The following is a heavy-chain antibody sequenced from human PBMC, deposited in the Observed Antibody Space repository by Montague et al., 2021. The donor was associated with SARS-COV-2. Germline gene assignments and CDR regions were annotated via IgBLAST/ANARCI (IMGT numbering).Heavy chain of an antibody. CDR2: INHRGST. Sequence: SETLSLTCAVYDGSFSDYSWTWIRQPPGKGLEWVGEINHRGSTNYNPSLKSRVTISVDTSKNQLSLKMTSVTAADTAVYYCARGRQHINMVVVVVTGGEYYFDFWGQGTLVGVSS. J-gene: IGHJ4*02. CDR3: ARGRQHINMVVVVVTGGEYYFDF. V-gene: IGHV4-34*01. D-gene: IGHD3-22*01. CDR1: DGSFSDYS.